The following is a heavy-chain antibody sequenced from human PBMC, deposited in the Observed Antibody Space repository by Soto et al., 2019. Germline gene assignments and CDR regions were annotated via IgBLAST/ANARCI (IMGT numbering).Heavy chain of an antibody. V-gene: IGHV1-2*02. J-gene: IGHJ6*02. D-gene: IGHD6-19*01. CDR3: ARGALYSSGWYDLNYYYYYGMDV. CDR1: GYTFTGYY. CDR2: INPNSGGT. Sequence: ASGKVSCKASGYTFTGYYMHWVLQAPGQGLEWMGWINPNSGGTNYAQKFQGRVTMTRDTSISTAYMELSRLRSDDTAVYYCARGALYSSGWYDLNYYYYYGMDVWGQGTTVTISS.